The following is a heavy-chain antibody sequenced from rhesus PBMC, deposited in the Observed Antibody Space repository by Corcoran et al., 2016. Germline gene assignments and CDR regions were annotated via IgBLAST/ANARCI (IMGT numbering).Heavy chain of an antibody. CDR1: GFSLSTSGMR. CDR2: IDWDDDK. V-gene: IGHV2S2*01. D-gene: IGHD4-29*01. Sequence: QVTLKESGPALVKPTQTLTLTCTFSGFSLSTSGMRVSWIRQPPGKALEWLARIDWDDDKYYSTSLKSRLTISKDTSKNQVVLTMTNMDPVDTATYYCARDYGSSRNFDYWGQGVLVTVSS. J-gene: IGHJ4*01. CDR3: ARDYGSSRNFDY.